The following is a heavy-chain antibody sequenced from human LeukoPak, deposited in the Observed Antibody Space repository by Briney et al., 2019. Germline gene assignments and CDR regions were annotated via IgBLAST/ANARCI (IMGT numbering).Heavy chain of an antibody. Sequence: GGSLRLSCAASGFTFDSFAMSWVRQAPGKGLEWLSAISGSGASTYYGDSVKGRFTISRDNSRDTLYLQMDSLRAEDTAVYYCAKRPTTVTTFGRDYWGQGTLVTVSS. CDR2: ISGSGAST. CDR3: AKRPTTVTTFGRDY. J-gene: IGHJ4*02. V-gene: IGHV3-23*01. D-gene: IGHD4-17*01. CDR1: GFTFDSFA.